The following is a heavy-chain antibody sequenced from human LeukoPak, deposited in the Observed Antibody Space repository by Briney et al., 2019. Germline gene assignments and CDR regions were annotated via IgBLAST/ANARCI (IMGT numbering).Heavy chain of an antibody. CDR3: AKSSSWSDNYFDP. D-gene: IGHD6-6*01. CDR1: GGTFSSYA. J-gene: IGHJ5*02. V-gene: IGHV1-2*02. CDR2: INPNSGGT. Sequence: ASVKVSCKASGGTFSSYAISWVRQAPGQGLEWMGWINPNSGGTKYAQKFQGRVTLTRDTSVTTAYMELSWLRSDDTAVYYCAKSSSWSDNYFDPWGQGTLVTVSS.